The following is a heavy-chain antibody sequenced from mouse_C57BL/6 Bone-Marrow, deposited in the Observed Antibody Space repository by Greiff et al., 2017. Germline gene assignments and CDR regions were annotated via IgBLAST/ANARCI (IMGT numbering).Heavy chain of an antibody. CDR2: IDPGSGDT. CDR3: ERGELCYWYFAV. J-gene: IGHJ1*03. D-gene: IGHD2-12*01. CDR1: GYSFTSYY. V-gene: IGHV1-66*01. Sequence: QVQLQQPGPELVKPGASVKISCKASGYSFTSYYIHWVKQRPGQGLEWIGWIDPGSGDTKYNEKFKGKATLTADTSSSTAYMQHSSLTSEDSAVYECERGELCYWYFAVWGKGTPVTVSS.